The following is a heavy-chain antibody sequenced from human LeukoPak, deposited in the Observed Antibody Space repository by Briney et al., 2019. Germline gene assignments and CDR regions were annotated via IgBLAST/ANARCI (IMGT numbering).Heavy chain of an antibody. Sequence: GGSLRLSCAASGFTFSSYNMDWVRQAPGKGLEWVSYISSSSSTIYYADSVKGRFTISRDNAKNSLYLQMNSLRAEDTAVYYCARSGSYRLDYWGQGTLVTVSS. D-gene: IGHD1-26*01. CDR3: ARSGSYRLDY. CDR1: GFTFSSYN. CDR2: ISSSSSTI. J-gene: IGHJ4*02. V-gene: IGHV3-48*01.